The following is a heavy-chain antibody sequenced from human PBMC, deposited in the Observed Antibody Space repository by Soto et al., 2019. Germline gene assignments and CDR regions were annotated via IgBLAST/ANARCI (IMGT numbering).Heavy chain of an antibody. CDR3: ARGTTARGHYYDILTGYYIAYYYYMDV. D-gene: IGHD3-9*01. Sequence: ASVKVSCKASGYTFTSYDINWVRQATGQGLEWMGWMNPNSGNTGYAQKFQGRVTMTRNTSISTAYMELSSLRSEDTAVYYCARGTTARGHYYDILTGYYIAYYYYMDVWGKGTTVTVSS. V-gene: IGHV1-8*01. CDR2: MNPNSGNT. J-gene: IGHJ6*03. CDR1: GYTFTSYD.